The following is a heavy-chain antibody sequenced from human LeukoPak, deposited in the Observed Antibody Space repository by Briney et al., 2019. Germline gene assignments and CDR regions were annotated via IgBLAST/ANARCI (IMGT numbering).Heavy chain of an antibody. CDR3: ARGEVGALDY. Sequence: PGGSLRLSCAASGFTVSSNYMSWIRQPPGKGLEWIGEINHSGSTNYNPSLKSRVTISVDTSKNQFSLKLSSVTAADTAVYYCARGEVGALDYWGQGTLVTVSS. V-gene: IGHV4-34*01. CDR1: GFTVSSNY. J-gene: IGHJ4*02. CDR2: INHSGST. D-gene: IGHD1-26*01.